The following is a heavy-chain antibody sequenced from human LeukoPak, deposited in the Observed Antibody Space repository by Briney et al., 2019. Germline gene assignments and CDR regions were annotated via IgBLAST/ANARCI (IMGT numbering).Heavy chain of an antibody. D-gene: IGHD2-21*01. CDR1: GYTFTSYA. CDR2: INTNTGNP. V-gene: IGHV7-4-1*02. CDR3: ARESLIGADYYYIDV. Sequence: ASVKVSCKASGYTFTSYAMNWVRQAPGQGLEWMGWINTNTGNPTYAQGFTGRFVFSLDTSVSTAYLQISSLKAEDTAVYYCARESLIGADYYYIDVWGRGTPVTVSS. J-gene: IGHJ6*03.